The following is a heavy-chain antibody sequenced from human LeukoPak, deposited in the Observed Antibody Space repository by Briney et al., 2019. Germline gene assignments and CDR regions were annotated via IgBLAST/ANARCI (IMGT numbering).Heavy chain of an antibody. D-gene: IGHD2-2*01. CDR1: GGSISSYY. J-gene: IGHJ4*02. CDR2: IYYSGST. V-gene: IGHV4-59*01. CDR3: ARLPAGDY. Sequence: PSETLSLTCTVSGGSISSYYWSWIRQPPGKGLEWIGYIYYSGSTNYNPSLKSRVTISVDTSKNQFSLKLSSVTAADTAVYYCARLPAGDYWGQGTLVTVSS.